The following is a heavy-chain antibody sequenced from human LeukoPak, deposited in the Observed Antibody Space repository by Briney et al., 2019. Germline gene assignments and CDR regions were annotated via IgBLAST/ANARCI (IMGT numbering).Heavy chain of an antibody. J-gene: IGHJ5*01. D-gene: IGHD1-26*01. Sequence: PGGSLRLSCAASGFTFSSYAMSWVRQAPGKGLKWASTINDNGAGTYYADSVKGRFTLSRDNFENTVHLQMSSLTAEDTAVYYCAGDRRTSGWYASWGQGTLVTVSS. CDR2: INDNGAGT. V-gene: IGHV3-23*01. CDR3: AGDRRTSGWYAS. CDR1: GFTFSSYA.